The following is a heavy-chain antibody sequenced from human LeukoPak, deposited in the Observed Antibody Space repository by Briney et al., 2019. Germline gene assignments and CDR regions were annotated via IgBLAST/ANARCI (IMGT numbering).Heavy chain of an antibody. Sequence: SETLSLTCTVSGGSISSSSYYWGCIRQPPGKGLEWIGSIYFSGSTYSNPSLKSRVTISVDTSKNQFSLRLSSVAAADTAVYYCARRGYSYGLWGQGTLVTVSS. V-gene: IGHV4-39*01. CDR2: IYFSGST. CDR1: GGSISSSSYY. J-gene: IGHJ4*02. CDR3: ARRGYSYGL. D-gene: IGHD5-18*01.